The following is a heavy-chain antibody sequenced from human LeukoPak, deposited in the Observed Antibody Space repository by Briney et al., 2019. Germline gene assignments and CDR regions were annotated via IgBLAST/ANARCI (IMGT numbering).Heavy chain of an antibody. V-gene: IGHV3-9*01. D-gene: IGHD4-23*01. CDR1: GFKFDDYG. CDR3: AKDISIGGFADGYFYGMDA. Sequence: PGGSLRLSCATSGFKFDDYGMHWVRHAPRKGLEWVSGISWNGAIMVYADSVKGRFTISRDNAKSSLYLQMNSLRAEDTALYYCAKDISIGGFADGYFYGMDACGQGTTVTVSS. CDR2: ISWNGAIM. J-gene: IGHJ6*02.